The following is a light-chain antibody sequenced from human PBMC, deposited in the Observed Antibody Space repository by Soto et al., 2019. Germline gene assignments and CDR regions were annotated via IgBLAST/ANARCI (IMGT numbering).Light chain of an antibody. Sequence: DIQMTQFPSILSASVGDTVTITCRASESVVKWLAWFQHKPGKAPTRLIYKASRVSDGVPSRFSGSGFGAEFTLTTSSPQADDFATYYYKQYNSYWTFGQGTKVDIK. CDR1: ESVVKW. V-gene: IGKV1-5*03. CDR2: KAS. J-gene: IGKJ1*01. CDR3: KQYNSYWT.